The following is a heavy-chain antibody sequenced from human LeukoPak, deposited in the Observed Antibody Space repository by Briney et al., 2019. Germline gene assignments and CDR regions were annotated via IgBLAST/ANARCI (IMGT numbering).Heavy chain of an antibody. CDR1: GGSISRYY. CDR3: VRYRAQNSVWGSYRYHDRGYYFDY. Sequence: SETLSLTCTDSGGSISRYYWSWIRQPAGKGLEWVGRIYTSGSTNYNPSLKSLVTMSVDTSKNQFSLKLSAVTAADTAVYYCVRYRAQNSVWGSYRYHDRGYYFDYWGQGTLVTVSS. V-gene: IGHV4-4*07. D-gene: IGHD3-16*02. CDR2: IYTSGST. J-gene: IGHJ4*02.